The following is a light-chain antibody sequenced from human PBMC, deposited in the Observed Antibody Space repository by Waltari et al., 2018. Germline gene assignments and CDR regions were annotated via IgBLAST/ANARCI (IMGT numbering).Light chain of an antibody. CDR3: QKYGSLPAT. J-gene: IGKJ1*01. Sequence: EIMLTQAPGTLALSPGEKATLSCRASQSISRFLAWYQQKPGQAPRLLIYGASTRATGIPDRFSGSGSGTDFSLTISRLEPEDIAVYYCQKYGSLPATFGQGTKVEIK. CDR2: GAS. CDR1: QSISRF. V-gene: IGKV3-20*01.